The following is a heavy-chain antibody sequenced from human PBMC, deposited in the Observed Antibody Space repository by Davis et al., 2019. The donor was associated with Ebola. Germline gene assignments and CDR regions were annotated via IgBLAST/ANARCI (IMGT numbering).Heavy chain of an antibody. V-gene: IGHV3-48*03. J-gene: IGHJ4*02. D-gene: IGHD2-15*01. CDR2: IGNSGRTT. CDR3: AGWDY. Sequence: GEYLITSCESSGFTSSDYELNWVRQAPGKGLEWVSSIGNSGRTTYYADSVKGRFTISRDNAKNSLYLQMNSLRAEDTAVYYCAGWDYWGQGTLVNVSS. CDR1: GFTSSDYE.